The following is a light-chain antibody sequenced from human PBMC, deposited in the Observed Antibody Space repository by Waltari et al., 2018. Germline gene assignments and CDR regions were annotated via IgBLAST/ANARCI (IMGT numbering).Light chain of an antibody. CDR3: HQYYSVPFT. J-gene: IGKJ3*01. Sequence: DIVMTQSPDSLAVSLGERATINCKPSQSVLFSSDNKNYLAWYQQKPGQPPKLLIYWASTRESGVPDRFSGSGSGTDFTLTISSLQAEDVAVYYCHQYYSVPFTFGPGTKVDIK. CDR2: WAS. CDR1: QSVLFSSDNKNY. V-gene: IGKV4-1*01.